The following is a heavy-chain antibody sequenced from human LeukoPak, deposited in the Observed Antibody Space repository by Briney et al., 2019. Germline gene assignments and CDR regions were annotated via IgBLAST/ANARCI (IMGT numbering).Heavy chain of an antibody. CDR3: ARDGRGAAAADDPLDI. Sequence: ASVKVSCKASGYTFTNHDSNWMRQATGQGLEWMGWMNPNSGSTGYAQKFQGRVTMTRDTSLSTAYMELSSLTSDDTAVYYCARDGRGAAAADDPLDIWGQGTTVTVSS. V-gene: IGHV1-8*01. CDR1: GYTFTNHD. J-gene: IGHJ3*02. D-gene: IGHD6-13*01. CDR2: MNPNSGST.